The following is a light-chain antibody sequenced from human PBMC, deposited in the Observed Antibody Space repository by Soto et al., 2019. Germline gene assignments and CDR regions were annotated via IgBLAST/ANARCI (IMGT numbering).Light chain of an antibody. CDR1: QNVDIY. CDR3: QQHSNWPWT. J-gene: IGKJ1*01. V-gene: IGKV3-11*01. Sequence: EVILTQSPATLSLSPGERATLSCRASQNVDIYLAWYQQKPGQAPRLLINHASSRATGIPARFSGSGSGTDFTLTISSLEPEDFAVYYCQQHSNWPWTFGLGTKVEVK. CDR2: HAS.